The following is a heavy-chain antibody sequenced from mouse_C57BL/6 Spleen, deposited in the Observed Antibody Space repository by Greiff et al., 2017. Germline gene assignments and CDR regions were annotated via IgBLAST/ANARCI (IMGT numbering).Heavy chain of an antibody. CDR2: IPPNSGST. J-gene: IGHJ2*01. D-gene: IGHD1-1*01. Sequence: QVQLQQPGAELVKPGASVKLSCKASGYTFTSYWMHWVKQRPGQGLEWIGMIPPNSGSTNYNEKFKSKATLTVDKSSSTAYMQLSSLTSEDSAVYYCARGRSTVVAPFDYWGQGTTLTVSS. CDR3: ARGRSTVVAPFDY. V-gene: IGHV1-64*01. CDR1: GYTFTSYW.